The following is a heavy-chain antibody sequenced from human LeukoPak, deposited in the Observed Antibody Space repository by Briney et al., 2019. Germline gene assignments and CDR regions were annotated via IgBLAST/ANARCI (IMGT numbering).Heavy chain of an antibody. V-gene: IGHV3-23*01. D-gene: IGHD3-16*02. CDR3: ARLGGITFGGVIVK. Sequence: GGSLRLSCAASGFTFSSYAMSWVRQAPGKGLEWVSAISGSGGSTYYADSVKGRFTISRDNAKNSLYLQMNSLRAEDTALYYCARLGGITFGGVIVKWGQGTLVTVSS. CDR1: GFTFSSYA. CDR2: ISGSGGST. J-gene: IGHJ4*02.